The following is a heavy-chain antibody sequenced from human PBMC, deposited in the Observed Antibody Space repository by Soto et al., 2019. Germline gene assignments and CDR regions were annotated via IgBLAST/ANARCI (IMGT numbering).Heavy chain of an antibody. CDR2: ISFDGSKT. Sequence: SLRLSCAASGFIFSNYAMHWVRQAPGKGLEWVTIISFDGSKTHYADSVRGRFTISRDNSNNTLSLQMSNLRPEDTALYYCAREGGNGYSYGYSFDSWGQGTPVTVSS. J-gene: IGHJ4*02. CDR3: AREGGNGYSYGYSFDS. CDR1: GFIFSNYA. V-gene: IGHV3-30-3*01. D-gene: IGHD5-18*01.